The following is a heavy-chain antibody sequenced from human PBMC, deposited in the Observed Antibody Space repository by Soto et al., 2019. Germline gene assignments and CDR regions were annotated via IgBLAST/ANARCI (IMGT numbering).Heavy chain of an antibody. CDR3: ASISGYDNYYYSRDS. CDR2: IIPILGIA. D-gene: IGHD2-15*01. CDR1: GYTFTSYD. V-gene: IGHV1-69*04. J-gene: IGHJ6*03. Sequence: SVKVCCKASGYTFTSYDLSWARHAPGQGLEWMGRIIPILGIANYAQKFKGRVTITADKSTSTAYMELSSLRSEDTAFYFCASISGYDNYYYSRDSWVKGSTVP.